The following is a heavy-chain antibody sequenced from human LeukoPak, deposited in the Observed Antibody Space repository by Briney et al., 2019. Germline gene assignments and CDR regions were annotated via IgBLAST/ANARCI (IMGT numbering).Heavy chain of an antibody. CDR3: ARVGDHFHWNLDL. CDR2: IYSGGTT. J-gene: IGHJ2*01. Sequence: GESLRLSCAASGFTASTYYMNWVRQAPGKGLEWVSIIYSGGTTYYADSVKGRFTFSRDTSKNTLSLQMNSLRAEDTAVYFCARVGDHFHWNLDLWGRGTLVTVSS. CDR1: GFTASTYY. V-gene: IGHV3-53*01. D-gene: IGHD3-3*02.